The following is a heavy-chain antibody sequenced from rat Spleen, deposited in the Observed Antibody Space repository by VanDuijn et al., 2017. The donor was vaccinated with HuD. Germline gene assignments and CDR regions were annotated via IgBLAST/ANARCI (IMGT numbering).Heavy chain of an antibody. CDR1: GFTFSNYY. CDR2: ITNSGGST. Sequence: EVQLVESGGGLVQPGRSLKLSCAASGFTFSNYYMAWVRQAPTKGLEWVASITNSGGSTYYRDSVKGRFTISRENAKSTLSLQMDSLRSEDTATYYCARRHYGYTDYFDYWGQGVMVTVSS. J-gene: IGHJ2*01. D-gene: IGHD1-9*01. V-gene: IGHV5S23*01. CDR3: ARRHYGYTDYFDY.